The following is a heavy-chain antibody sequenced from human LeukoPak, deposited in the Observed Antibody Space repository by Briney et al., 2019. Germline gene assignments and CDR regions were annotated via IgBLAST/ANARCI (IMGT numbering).Heavy chain of an antibody. V-gene: IGHV4-4*02. Sequence: SETLSLTCAVSVGSISSSNWWSWVRQPPGKGLEGIGEIYHSGSTNYNPSLKSQVTISVDKSKNQFSLKLSSVTAADTAVYYCVRDPGIAAAGALDYWGQGTLVTVSS. D-gene: IGHD6-13*01. CDR2: IYHSGST. CDR3: VRDPGIAAAGALDY. J-gene: IGHJ4*02. CDR1: VGSISSSNW.